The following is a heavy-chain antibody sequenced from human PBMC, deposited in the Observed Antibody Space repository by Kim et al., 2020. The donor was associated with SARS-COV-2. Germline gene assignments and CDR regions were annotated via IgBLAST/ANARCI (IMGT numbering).Heavy chain of an antibody. CDR3: PRRALGAAHGLTV. J-gene: IGHJ6*02. CDR1: GGSFSGYY. CDR2: INHSGST. V-gene: IGHV4-34*01. Sequence: SETLSLTCAVYGGSFSGYYWSWIRQPPGKGLEWIGEINHSGSTNYNPSLKIRVTISLDTSKNKFSLKLSSLTPADTAGYYFPRRALGAAHGLTVWGQGTT. D-gene: IGHD6-13*01.